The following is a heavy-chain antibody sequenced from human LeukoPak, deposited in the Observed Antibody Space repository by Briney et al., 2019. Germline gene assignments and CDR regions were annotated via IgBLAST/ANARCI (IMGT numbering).Heavy chain of an antibody. J-gene: IGHJ5*02. Sequence: ASVKVSCKASGYTFTSYYMHWVRQAPGQGLEWMGIINPSGGSTSYAQKFQGRVTMTRDTSTSTVYMELSSLRSEDTAVYYCARDLGLGVGYNTGGSWGQGTLVTVSS. D-gene: IGHD5-24*01. CDR3: ARDLGLGVGYNTGGS. CDR2: INPSGGST. V-gene: IGHV1-46*01. CDR1: GYTFTSYY.